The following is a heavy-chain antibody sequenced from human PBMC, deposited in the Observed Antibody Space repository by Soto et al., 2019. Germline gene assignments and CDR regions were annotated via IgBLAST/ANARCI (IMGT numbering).Heavy chain of an antibody. CDR1: GFPVSNKH. V-gene: IGHV3-53*01. D-gene: IGHD2-2*01. J-gene: IGHJ4*02. CDR2: IYSGGRT. Sequence: EVQLVESGGGLIQPGGSLRLSCAASGFPVSNKHMSWARESPGKGLEWVTVIYSGGRTYYADCVKGRCTISRDNPKSTLYLQMNSLRAEDTAVYYCARGPPALNYWGQGTLVTVSS. CDR3: ARGPPALNY.